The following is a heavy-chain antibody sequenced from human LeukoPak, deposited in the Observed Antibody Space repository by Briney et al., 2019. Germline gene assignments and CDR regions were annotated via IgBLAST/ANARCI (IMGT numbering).Heavy chain of an antibody. Sequence: SVTVSCKASGYTFTSYGISWVRQAPGQGLEWMGWISAYNGNTNYAQKLQGRVTMTTDTSTSTAYMELRSLRSDDTAVYYCAGSLHRHYDILTGYSNGPFDCWGQGSLVSVSS. V-gene: IGHV1-18*01. CDR2: ISAYNGNT. J-gene: IGHJ4*02. CDR1: GYTFTSYG. CDR3: AGSLHRHYDILTGYSNGPFDC. D-gene: IGHD3-9*01.